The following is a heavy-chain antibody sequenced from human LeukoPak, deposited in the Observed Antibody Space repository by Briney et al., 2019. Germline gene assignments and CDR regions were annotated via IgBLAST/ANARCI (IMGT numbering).Heavy chain of an antibody. D-gene: IGHD3-22*01. CDR2: IYSGGST. CDR1: GFTVSSNY. V-gene: IGHV3-53*01. Sequence: GGSLRLSCAASGFTVSSNYMSWVRQAPGKGLEWVSVIYSGGSTYYADSVKGRFTISRDNSKNTLYLQMNSLRAEDTAVYYCAWYTEDYYDSLYYFDYWGQGTLVTVSS. J-gene: IGHJ4*02. CDR3: AWYTEDYYDSLYYFDY.